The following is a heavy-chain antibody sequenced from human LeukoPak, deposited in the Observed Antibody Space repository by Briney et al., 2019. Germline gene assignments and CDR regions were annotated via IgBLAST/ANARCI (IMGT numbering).Heavy chain of an antibody. CDR3: AREVWEDSNSPNWFDP. V-gene: IGHV1-69*05. D-gene: IGHD4-11*01. CDR2: ILPIFGTA. Sequence: SVKVSCKASGGTFSSYAISWVRQAPGQGLEWMGRILPIFGTANYAQKFQGRVTITTDESTSTAYMELSSLRSEDTAVYYCAREVWEDSNSPNWFDPWGQGTLVTVSS. CDR1: GGTFSSYA. J-gene: IGHJ5*02.